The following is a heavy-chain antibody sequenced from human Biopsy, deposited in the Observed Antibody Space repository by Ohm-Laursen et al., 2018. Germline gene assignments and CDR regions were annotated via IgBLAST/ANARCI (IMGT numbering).Heavy chain of an antibody. V-gene: IGHV4-39*01. Sequence: SETLSLTCTVSGGSISNNNYYWGWIRQPPGKGLEWIGSIFYRGNTHYKPSLKSRVNISVDTSKNQFSLKLNSVTAADTAVYYCARDYDTSGYYYVSWGQGTLVTVSS. CDR2: IFYRGNT. D-gene: IGHD3-22*01. CDR3: ARDYDTSGYYYVS. CDR1: GGSISNNNYY. J-gene: IGHJ5*02.